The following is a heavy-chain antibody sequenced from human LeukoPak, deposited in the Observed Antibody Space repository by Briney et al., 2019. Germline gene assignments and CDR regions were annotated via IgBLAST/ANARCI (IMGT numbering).Heavy chain of an antibody. D-gene: IGHD6-19*01. J-gene: IGHJ4*02. CDR2: ISSSGSTI. V-gene: IGHV3-11*04. CDR3: ARGGFYSSAYFDY. CDR1: GFTFSDYY. Sequence: RGSLRLSCAASGFTFSDYYMTYIRQAPGKGLEWVSYISSSGSTIYYADSVKGRFTISRDNAKNSLYLQMNSLRAEDTAVYYCARGGFYSSAYFDYWGQGTLVTVSS.